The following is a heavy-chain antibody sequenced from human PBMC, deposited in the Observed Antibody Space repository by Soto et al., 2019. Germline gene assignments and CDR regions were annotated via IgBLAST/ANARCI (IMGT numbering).Heavy chain of an antibody. Sequence: GGSLRLSCAASGFTFSNYAMSWVRQAPGKGLEWVSTFTRSGNTYYADSVKGRFTISRDNSKNTLYLQMDSLRAEDTAVCYCAREFAPGSPNYDYWGLGTLVTVSS. V-gene: IGHV3-23*01. CDR2: FTRSGNT. CDR1: GFTFSNYA. J-gene: IGHJ4*02. CDR3: AREFAPGSPNYDY. D-gene: IGHD3-10*01.